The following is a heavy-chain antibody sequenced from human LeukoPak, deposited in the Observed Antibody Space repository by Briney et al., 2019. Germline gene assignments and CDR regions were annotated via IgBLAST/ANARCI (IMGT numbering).Heavy chain of an antibody. CDR3: AKSVGITIFGVVIPYFDY. D-gene: IGHD3-3*01. J-gene: IGHJ4*02. Sequence: GRSLRLSCAASGFTFDDYAMHWVRQAPGKGLEWVSGISWNSGSIGYADSVKGRFTISRDNVKNSLYLQMNSLRAEDTALYYCAKSVGITIFGVVIPYFDYWGQGTLVTVSS. CDR1: GFTFDDYA. CDR2: ISWNSGSI. V-gene: IGHV3-9*01.